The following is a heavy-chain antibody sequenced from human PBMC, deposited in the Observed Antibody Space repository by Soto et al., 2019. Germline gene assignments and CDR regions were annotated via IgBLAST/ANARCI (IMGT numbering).Heavy chain of an antibody. Sequence: QLVESGGGSVQPGRSLRLSCAPSGFTFSSYEMNWVRQAPGKGLEWVSDISVSGTMRFYADAVKGRFTISRDNTKKILYLQMNSLRAEDTARYYCATAGVTGTVWGHGTTVTVSS. J-gene: IGHJ6*02. CDR2: ISVSGTMR. V-gene: IGHV3-48*03. CDR3: ATAGVTGTV. D-gene: IGHD2-21*02. CDR1: GFTFSSYE.